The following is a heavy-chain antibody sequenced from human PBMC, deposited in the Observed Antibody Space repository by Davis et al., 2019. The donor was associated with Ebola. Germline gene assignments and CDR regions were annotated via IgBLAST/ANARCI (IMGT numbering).Heavy chain of an antibody. V-gene: IGHV3-21*01. CDR1: GFTFSSYA. Sequence: GESLKISCAASGFTFSSYAMSWVRQAPGKGLEWVSSISSSSSYIYYADSVKGRFTISRDKAKNSLYLQMNSMRAEDTAVYYCASVLETVRHDPFYYYYGMDVWGKGTTVTVSS. CDR2: ISSSSSYI. D-gene: IGHD1-1*01. J-gene: IGHJ6*04. CDR3: ASVLETVRHDPFYYYYGMDV.